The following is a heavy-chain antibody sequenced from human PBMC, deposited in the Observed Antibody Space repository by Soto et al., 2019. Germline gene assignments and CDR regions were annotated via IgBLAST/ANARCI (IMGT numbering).Heavy chain of an antibody. V-gene: IGHV3-33*01. CDR1: GFTFSSYG. CDR3: ARDIVSQVGHYYYGMDV. J-gene: IGHJ6*02. Sequence: QVQLVESGGGVVQPGRSLRLSCAASGFTFSSYGMHWVRQAPGKGLEWVAVIWYDGSNKYYADSVKGRFTISRDNSKNTLYLQMNSLRAEDTAVYYCARDIVSQVGHYYYGMDVWGQGTTVTVSS. CDR2: IWYDGSNK. D-gene: IGHD3-16*02.